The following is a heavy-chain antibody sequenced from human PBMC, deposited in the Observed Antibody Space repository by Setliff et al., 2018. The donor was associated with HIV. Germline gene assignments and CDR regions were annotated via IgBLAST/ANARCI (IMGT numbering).Heavy chain of an antibody. V-gene: IGHV4-4*09. CDR3: ARRPPLTTGREYYFDF. J-gene: IGHJ4*02. CDR1: GGSFTTYY. CDR2: FYTSGST. D-gene: IGHD1-1*01. Sequence: SETLSLTCTVSGGSFTTYYWSRLRQPPGKELEWIGYFYTSGSTNYNPSLKSRVTISIDTSKNQFSLKLNAVTAADTAVYYCARRPPLTTGREYYFDFWGQGTLVTVSS.